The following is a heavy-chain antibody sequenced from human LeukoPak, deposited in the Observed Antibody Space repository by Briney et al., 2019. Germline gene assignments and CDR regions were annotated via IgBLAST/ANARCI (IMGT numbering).Heavy chain of an antibody. J-gene: IGHJ4*02. V-gene: IGHV1-46*01. Sequence: EASVKVSCKASGYTFTSYYMHWVRQAPGQGLEWMGIINPSGGSTSYAQKFQGRVTMTRDTSTSTVYMELSSLRSEDTAVYYCARDGRDYYGSGPIASRIDYWGQGTLVTVSS. CDR3: ARDGRDYYGSGPIASRIDY. CDR1: GYTFTSYY. D-gene: IGHD3-10*01. CDR2: INPSGGST.